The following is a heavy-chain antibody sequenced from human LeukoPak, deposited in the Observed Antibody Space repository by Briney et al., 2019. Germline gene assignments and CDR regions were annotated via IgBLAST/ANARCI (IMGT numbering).Heavy chain of an antibody. CDR1: DDSITNSNYY. J-gene: IGHJ4*02. Sequence: SETLSLTCSVSDDSITNSNYYWGWIRQSPGKGLEWIVMSFNENTFYNPSLKSRVTISVDKSKNQFSLRLSSVTAADTAVYYCARLGDSSGYYPFDYWGQGTLVTVSS. CDR3: ARLGDSSGYYPFDY. V-gene: IGHV4-39*07. D-gene: IGHD3-22*01. CDR2: SFNENT.